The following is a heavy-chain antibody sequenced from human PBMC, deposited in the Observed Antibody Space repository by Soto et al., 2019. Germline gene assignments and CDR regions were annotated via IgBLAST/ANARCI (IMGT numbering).Heavy chain of an antibody. Sequence: WTWIRQHPVKGLEWIGYIYYSGSTYYNPSLKSRVTISVDTSKNYFSLKLSSVNAADTAVYYCARGGGALYAFNIWGQGTMVTVSS. CDR2: IYYSGST. J-gene: IGHJ3*02. D-gene: IGHD3-10*01. V-gene: IGHV4-31*02. CDR3: ARGGGALYAFNI.